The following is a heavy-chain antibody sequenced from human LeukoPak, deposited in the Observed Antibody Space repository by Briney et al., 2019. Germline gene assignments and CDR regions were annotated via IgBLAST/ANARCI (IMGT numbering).Heavy chain of an antibody. D-gene: IGHD5-18*01. CDR2: MQDTGNN. V-gene: IGHV4-59*01. CDR3: ARDKEHSYGRYFDF. J-gene: IGHJ4*02. CDR1: GGSISTYH. Sequence: SETLPLTCTVSGGSISTYHWNWIRKSLGKGLEWIGFMQDTGNNNYNPSLRSRVTMFTVTSKNQFSLELSSVTAADTAVYHCARDKEHSYGRYFDFWGQGISVTVSS.